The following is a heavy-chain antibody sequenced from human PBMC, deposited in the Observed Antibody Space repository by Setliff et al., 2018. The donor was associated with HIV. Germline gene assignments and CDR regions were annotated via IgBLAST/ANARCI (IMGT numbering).Heavy chain of an antibody. CDR2: TRNKANSYTT. Sequence: GGSLRLSCAASGFTFSGHYMDWVRQAPGRGLEWVGRTRNKANSYTTEYAASVKGRFTISRDDSKNSVYLQMSSLKTEDTAVYYCTSMGDFWSGYPPSPLYYYYGMDVWGQGTTVTVSS. CDR3: TSMGDFWSGYPPSPLYYYYGMDV. CDR1: GFTFSGHY. J-gene: IGHJ6*02. V-gene: IGHV3-72*01. D-gene: IGHD3-3*01.